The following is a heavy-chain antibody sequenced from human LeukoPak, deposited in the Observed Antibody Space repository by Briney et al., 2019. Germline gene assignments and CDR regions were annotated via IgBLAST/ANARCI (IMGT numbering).Heavy chain of an antibody. CDR1: GFIFSNYG. Sequence: GGSLRLSCAASGFIFSNYGMSWARQAPGKGLEWISYISSSGSTIYHADSVKGRFTISRDNAKNSLYLQMNSLRAEDTAVYYCARENSGYPRGDFDYWGQGTLVTVSS. D-gene: IGHD5-12*01. J-gene: IGHJ4*02. V-gene: IGHV3-48*04. CDR2: ISSSGSTI. CDR3: ARENSGYPRGDFDY.